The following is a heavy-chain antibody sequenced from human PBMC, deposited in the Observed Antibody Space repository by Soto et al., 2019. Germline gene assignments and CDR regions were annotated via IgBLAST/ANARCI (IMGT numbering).Heavy chain of an antibody. Sequence: ASVKVSCKASGYTFTSYGVSWVRQAPGQGLEWMGWISAYNGNTNYAQKLQGRVTMTTDTSTSTAYMELRSLRSDDTAVYYCARGQSYYYDSSGYPTHSYYGMDVWGQGTKVTVYS. V-gene: IGHV1-18*01. CDR1: GYTFTSYG. J-gene: IGHJ6*02. CDR2: ISAYNGNT. CDR3: ARGQSYYYDSSGYPTHSYYGMDV. D-gene: IGHD3-22*01.